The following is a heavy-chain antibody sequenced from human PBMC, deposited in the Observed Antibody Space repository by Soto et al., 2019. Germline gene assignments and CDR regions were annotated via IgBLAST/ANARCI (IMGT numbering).Heavy chain of an antibody. Sequence: EVQLLESGGGLVQPGGSLRLSCAASGFTFSSYAMSWVRQAPGKGLEWVSAISGSGGSTYYADSVKGRFTISRDNSKNTLYLKMNSLRAEDTAVYYCAKGDEWFGVPFDYWGQGTLVTVSS. CDR1: GFTFSSYA. CDR2: ISGSGGST. V-gene: IGHV3-23*01. D-gene: IGHD3-10*01. J-gene: IGHJ4*02. CDR3: AKGDEWFGVPFDY.